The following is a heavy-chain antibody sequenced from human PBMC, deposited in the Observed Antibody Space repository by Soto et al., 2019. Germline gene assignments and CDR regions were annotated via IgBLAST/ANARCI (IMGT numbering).Heavy chain of an antibody. CDR3: AKGHSSSWKTPLSFDY. J-gene: IGHJ4*02. CDR1: GFTFSSYA. V-gene: IGHV3-23*01. Sequence: EVQLLESGGGLVQPGGSLRLSCAASGFTFSSYAMSWVRQAPGKGLEWVSAISGSGGSTYYADSVKGRFTTSRDNSKNTRYLQMNSLRAEDTAVYYCAKGHSSSWKTPLSFDYWGQGTLVTVSS. CDR2: ISGSGGST. D-gene: IGHD6-13*01.